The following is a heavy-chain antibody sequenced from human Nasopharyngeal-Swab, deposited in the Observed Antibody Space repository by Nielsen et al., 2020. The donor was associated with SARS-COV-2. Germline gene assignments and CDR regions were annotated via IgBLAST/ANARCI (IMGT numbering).Heavy chain of an antibody. CDR2: ISSSSDII. V-gene: IGHV3-48*02. J-gene: IGHJ2*01. CDR1: GFTFTTYA. Sequence: GESLQISCAPSGFTFTTYAMNWVRQAPGKGLEWISYISSSSDIIYYADSVRGRFTVSRDNAKTSLYLQMNSLTDEDTAVYYCARTLGGGSYYYYYTDLWGRGTLVTVSS. D-gene: IGHD1-26*01. CDR3: ARTLGGGSYYYYYTDL.